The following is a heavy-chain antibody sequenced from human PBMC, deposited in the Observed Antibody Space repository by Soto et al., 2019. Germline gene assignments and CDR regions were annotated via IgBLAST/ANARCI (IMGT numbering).Heavy chain of an antibody. J-gene: IGHJ4*02. D-gene: IGHD2-15*01. CDR2: ISRSNSYI. V-gene: IGHV3-21*01. CDR3: ARDLVVAATHFDY. CDR1: GFNVSSNY. Sequence: PGGSLRLSCAASGFNVSSNYMSWVRQAPGKGLEWVASISRSNSYIYYADSMKGRFTISRDNAKNSLYLQMNSLRAEDTAVYYCARDLVVAATHFDYWGQGTLVTVSS.